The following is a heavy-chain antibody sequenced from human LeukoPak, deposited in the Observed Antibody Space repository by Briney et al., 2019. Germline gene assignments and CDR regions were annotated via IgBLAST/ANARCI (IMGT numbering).Heavy chain of an antibody. CDR3: QRETDAFHI. D-gene: IGHD1-26*01. J-gene: IGHJ3*02. CDR1: GFTFSSYA. V-gene: IGHV3-23*01. Sequence: GGSLRLSCAASGFTFSSYAMSWVRQAPGKGLEWVSVISGSGGSTYYADSVKGRFTISRDNSKYTLYLQMNSLRAEDTAVYYCQRETDAFHIWGQGTMVTVSS. CDR2: ISGSGGST.